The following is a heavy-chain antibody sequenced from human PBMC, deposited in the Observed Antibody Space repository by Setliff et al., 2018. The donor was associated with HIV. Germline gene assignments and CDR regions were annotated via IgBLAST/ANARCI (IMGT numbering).Heavy chain of an antibody. CDR1: GGSISSDDYF. V-gene: IGHV4-39*01. D-gene: IGHD3-16*01. CDR2: IYYHGST. Sequence: PSETLSLTCTVSGGSISSDDYFWGWVRQPPGKGLEWIGTIYYHGSTYYNPSLKSRVTISIDTSKNQFSLQLTSVTAADTAVYYCVNPSGVMGDFDSWGQGTLVTVSS. J-gene: IGHJ4*02. CDR3: VNPSGVMGDFDS.